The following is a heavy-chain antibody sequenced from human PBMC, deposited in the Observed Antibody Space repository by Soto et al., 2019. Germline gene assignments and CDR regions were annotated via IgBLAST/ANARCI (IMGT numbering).Heavy chain of an antibody. Sequence: QVQLQESGPGLVKPSGTLSLTCAVSSGSISSSNWWSWVRQPPGKGLEWIGEIYHSGSTNYNPSLKSRVTISVDKSKNQSSLKLSSVTAADTAVYYCASAAKPGFWSGYFGYWGQGTLVTVSS. J-gene: IGHJ4*02. CDR2: IYHSGST. V-gene: IGHV4-4*02. CDR3: ASAAKPGFWSGYFGY. D-gene: IGHD3-3*01. CDR1: SGSISSSNW.